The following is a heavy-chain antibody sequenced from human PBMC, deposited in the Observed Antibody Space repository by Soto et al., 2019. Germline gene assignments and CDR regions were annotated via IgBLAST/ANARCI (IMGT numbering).Heavy chain of an antibody. D-gene: IGHD2-15*01. J-gene: IGHJ4*02. CDR2: IYYSGSA. CDR3: VSVSVVVPSTVHYFHY. CDR1: GASVSSGDYY. Sequence: SETLSLTCAVSGASVSSGDYYWSWIRQPPGKGLEYIGYIYYSGSANYNPSLKSRVTISVDTSKNHFSLNLSSVTAADTAVYYCVSVSVVVPSTVHYFHYCGQGALVTVS. V-gene: IGHV4-61*03.